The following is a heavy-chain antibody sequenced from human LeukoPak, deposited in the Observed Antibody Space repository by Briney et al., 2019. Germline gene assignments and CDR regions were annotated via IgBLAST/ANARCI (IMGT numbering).Heavy chain of an antibody. Sequence: PGGSLRLSCAASGFTFNNYWIHWVRQVPGKGLVWVSRINNDGSSASYVDSVKGRFTISRDNAKNTLYLQMNSLRAEDTAVYYCARDRSKYYDFWSGYTPGSVGMDVWGQGTTVTVSS. D-gene: IGHD3-3*01. J-gene: IGHJ6*02. CDR3: ARDRSKYYDFWSGYTPGSVGMDV. CDR2: INNDGSSA. CDR1: GFTFNNYW. V-gene: IGHV3-74*01.